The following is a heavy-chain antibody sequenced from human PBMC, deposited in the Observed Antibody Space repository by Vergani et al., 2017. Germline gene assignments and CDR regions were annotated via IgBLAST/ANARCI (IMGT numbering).Heavy chain of an antibody. CDR2: ISYDGSNK. D-gene: IGHD1-1*01. V-gene: IGHV3-30*03. J-gene: IGHJ1*01. CDR3: ATNSCGTPGCQIGYFRE. CDR1: GFTFSSYG. Sequence: QVQLVESGGGVVQPGRSLRLSCAASGFTFSSYGMHWVRQAPGKGLEWVAVISYDGSNKYYADSVKGRFTISRDNSKNTLYLQMNSLRAEDTAVYYCATNSCGTPGCQIGYFREWGQGTLVTVSS.